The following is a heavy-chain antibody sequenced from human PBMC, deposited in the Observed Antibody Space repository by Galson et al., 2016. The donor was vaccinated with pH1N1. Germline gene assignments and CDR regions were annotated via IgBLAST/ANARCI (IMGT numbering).Heavy chain of an antibody. CDR1: GGSISSGSYY. J-gene: IGHJ4*02. CDR3: ARVVTWELGYYFDY. CDR2: IYTSGST. V-gene: IGHV4-61*09. Sequence: TLSLTCTVSGGSISSGSYYWSWIRQPAGKGLEWIGYIYTSGSTSYNPSLKSRVTMSVDTSKNQFSLKLSSVTAADTAVYYCARVVTWELGYYFDYWGQGTLVTVSS. D-gene: IGHD1-26*01.